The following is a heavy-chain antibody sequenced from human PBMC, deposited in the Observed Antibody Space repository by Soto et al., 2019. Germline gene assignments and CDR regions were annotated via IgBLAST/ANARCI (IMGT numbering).Heavy chain of an antibody. CDR1: GGSITSYY. V-gene: IGHV4-59*08. CDR2: IFYSGGT. J-gene: IGHJ3*02. Sequence: QVQLQESGPGLVKPSETLSLTCTVSGGSITSYYWSWIRQAPGKGLEWIGYIFYSGGTDYNPSLKSRLTISVDTSKSKFSLKLTSVTAADTAVYYCATLSTVTSWSFVNIWGQGTMVTVSS. CDR3: ATLSTVTSWSFVNI. D-gene: IGHD4-17*01.